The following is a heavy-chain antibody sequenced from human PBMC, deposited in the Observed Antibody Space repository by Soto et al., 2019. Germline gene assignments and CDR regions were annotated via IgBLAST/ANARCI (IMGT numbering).Heavy chain of an antibody. CDR3: ARVSSTAAGPIDY. D-gene: IGHD6-25*01. CDR1: GSSISSRNW. Sequence: QVQLQESGPGLVKPSDTLSLTCAVSGSSISSRNWWGWIRQPPGKGLEWIGHIYDRGNFYLNPSLRSRGTGSVDTFKNQFSLRLNAVTAVDTAVYYCARVSSTAAGPIDYWGQGTLVTVSS. J-gene: IGHJ4*02. V-gene: IGHV4-28*05. CDR2: IYDRGNF.